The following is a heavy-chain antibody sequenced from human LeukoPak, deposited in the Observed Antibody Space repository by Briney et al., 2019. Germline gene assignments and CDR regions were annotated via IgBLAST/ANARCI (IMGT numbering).Heavy chain of an antibody. CDR1: GGSVGSGSYY. Sequence: SETLSLTCTVSGGSVGSGSYYWSWIRQSPGKGLEWIGYILYSDITNYNPSLKSRVTMSVDTSKNQFSLKLSSVTAADTAVYYCAREGGSSSVAHNFDYWGQGTLVTVSS. CDR2: ILYSDIT. J-gene: IGHJ4*02. V-gene: IGHV4-61*01. D-gene: IGHD6-6*01. CDR3: AREGGSSSVAHNFDY.